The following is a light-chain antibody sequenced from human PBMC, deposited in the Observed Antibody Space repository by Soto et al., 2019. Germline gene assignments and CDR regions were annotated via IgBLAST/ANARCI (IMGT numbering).Light chain of an antibody. CDR1: QSVSTN. Sequence: EVVMTQSPATLSVSPGERATLSCRASQSVSTNLAWYQQKVGQAPRLLMYGASVRATGVPTRFSGSGSGTVFTLTISSLQSEDFVVYFCQHYNNWPPQFTFGGGTKVEIK. CDR2: GAS. V-gene: IGKV3-15*01. J-gene: IGKJ4*01. CDR3: QHYNNWPPQFT.